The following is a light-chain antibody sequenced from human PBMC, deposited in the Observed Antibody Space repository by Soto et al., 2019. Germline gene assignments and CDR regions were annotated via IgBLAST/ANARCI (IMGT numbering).Light chain of an antibody. Sequence: EIVLTQSPATLSLSPGERATISCRASQRVSSYLAWYQQKPCQAPRLLIYDASNKATGIPARFSGSGSGTDFTLTISSLEPEDFAVYYCQQRSNWRITFGQGTRLEIK. CDR3: QQRSNWRIT. CDR1: QRVSSY. V-gene: IGKV3-11*01. CDR2: DAS. J-gene: IGKJ5*01.